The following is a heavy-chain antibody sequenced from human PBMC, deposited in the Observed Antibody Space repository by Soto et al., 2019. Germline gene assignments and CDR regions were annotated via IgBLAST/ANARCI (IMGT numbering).Heavy chain of an antibody. CDR3: ARDNKENYYDSSGYYLGSPYYYYYGMDV. CDR1: GFTFSSYA. J-gene: IGHJ6*02. V-gene: IGHV3-30-3*01. CDR2: ISYDGSNK. D-gene: IGHD3-22*01. Sequence: SGGSLRLSCAASGFTFSSYAMHWVRQAPGKGLEWVAVISYDGSNKYYADSVKGRFTISRDNSKNTLYLQMNSLRAEDTAVYYCARDNKENYYDSSGYYLGSPYYYYYGMDVWGQGTTVTVSS.